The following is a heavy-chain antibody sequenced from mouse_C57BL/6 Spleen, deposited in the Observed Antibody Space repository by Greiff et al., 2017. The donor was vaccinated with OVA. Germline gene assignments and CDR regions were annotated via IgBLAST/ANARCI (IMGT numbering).Heavy chain of an antibody. D-gene: IGHD1-1*01. CDR1: GYTFTDYE. CDR3: TYYYGSSYGYWYFDV. CDR2: IDPETGGT. Sequence: VQLQQSGAELVRPGASVTLSCKASGYTFTDYEMHWVKQTPVHGLEWIGAIDPETGGTAYNQKFKGTAILTADKSSSTAYLELRSLTSEDSAVYYCTYYYGSSYGYWYFDVWGTGTTVTVSS. V-gene: IGHV1-15*01. J-gene: IGHJ1*03.